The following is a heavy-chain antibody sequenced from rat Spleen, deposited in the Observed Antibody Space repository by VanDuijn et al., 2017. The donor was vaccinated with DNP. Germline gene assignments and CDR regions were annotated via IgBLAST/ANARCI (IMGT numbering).Heavy chain of an antibody. D-gene: IGHD1-11*01. CDR2: ISHNGGYT. J-gene: IGHJ2*01. CDR3: ARGGRSYFDY. CDR1: GFAFSDYY. Sequence: EVQLVESGADLVQPGGSLKLSCAASGFAFSDYYMAWVRQAPAKGLEWVASISHNGGYTYYRDSVKGRFTISRDYAKTSLYLQMNSLRSEDTATYYCARGGRSYFDYWGQGVMVTVSS. V-gene: IGHV5-20*01.